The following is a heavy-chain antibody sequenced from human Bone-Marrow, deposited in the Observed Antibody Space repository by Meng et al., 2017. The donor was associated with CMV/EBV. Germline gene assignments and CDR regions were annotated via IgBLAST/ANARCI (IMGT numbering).Heavy chain of an antibody. CDR1: DFTFRSAW. CDR2: INSKTDGGAI. Sequence: EVQLVESGGGLVKPGGSLRLSCAASDFTFRSAWMTWVRQAPGKGLEWVGRINSKTDGGAIDYAAPVKGRFIISRDDSTNTLYLQMNSLRAEDTAVYYCARGVKRGVGDYWGQGTLVTVSS. J-gene: IGHJ4*02. D-gene: IGHD1-26*01. CDR3: ARGVKRGVGDY. V-gene: IGHV3-15*07.